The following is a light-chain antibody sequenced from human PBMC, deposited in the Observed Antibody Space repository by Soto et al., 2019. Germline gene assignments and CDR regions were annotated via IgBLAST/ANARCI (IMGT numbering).Light chain of an antibody. CDR2: TNN. J-gene: IGLJ3*02. Sequence: QSVLTQPPSASGTPGQRVTISCSGRSSNIGSHTVNWYQQLPGSAPKLLIYTNNQRPSGVPDRFSGSKSGTSASLAISGLQSDDEADYYCAVWDGSLNGWVFGGGTKPTVL. CDR1: SSNIGSHT. CDR3: AVWDGSLNGWV. V-gene: IGLV1-44*01.